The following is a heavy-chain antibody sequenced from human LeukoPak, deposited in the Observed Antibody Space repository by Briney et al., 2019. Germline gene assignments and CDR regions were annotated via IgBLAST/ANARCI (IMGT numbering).Heavy chain of an antibody. V-gene: IGHV3-48*03. CDR2: ISSSGSTI. CDR1: GFTFSSYE. Sequence: GGSLRLSCAASGFTFSSYEMNWVRKAPGKGLEWVSYISSSGSTIYYADSVKGRFTISRDNAKNSLYLQMNSLRAEDTAIYYCANIAAAGSWGQGTLVTVSS. J-gene: IGHJ5*02. D-gene: IGHD6-13*01. CDR3: ANIAAAGS.